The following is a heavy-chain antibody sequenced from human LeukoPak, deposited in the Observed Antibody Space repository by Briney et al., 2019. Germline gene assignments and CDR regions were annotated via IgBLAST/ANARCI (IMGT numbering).Heavy chain of an antibody. D-gene: IGHD5-24*01. CDR2: ISSGSRTV. V-gene: IGHV3-48*04. Sequence: GGSLRLSCSASGFTFNNYSMNWVRQAPGKGLEWVSYISSGSRTVYYADSVKGRFTISRDNAKNSLYLQMNSLRAEDTAVYYCASQRWLQSSIDYWSQGTLVTVSS. CDR3: ASQRWLQSSIDY. J-gene: IGHJ4*02. CDR1: GFTFNNYS.